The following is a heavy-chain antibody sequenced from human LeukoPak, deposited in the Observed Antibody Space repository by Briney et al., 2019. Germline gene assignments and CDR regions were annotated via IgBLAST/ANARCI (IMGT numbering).Heavy chain of an antibody. V-gene: IGHV4-4*07. CDR3: ARGVYYYDSSGYYSPTENFDY. CDR1: GGSISSYY. J-gene: IGHJ4*02. D-gene: IGHD3-22*01. Sequence: SETLSLTCTVSGGSISSYYWSWIRQPAGKGLEWIGRIYTSGSTNYNPSLKSRVTMSVDTSKNQFSLKLSSVTAADTAAYYCARGVYYYDSSGYYSPTENFDYWGQGTLVTVSS. CDR2: IYTSGST.